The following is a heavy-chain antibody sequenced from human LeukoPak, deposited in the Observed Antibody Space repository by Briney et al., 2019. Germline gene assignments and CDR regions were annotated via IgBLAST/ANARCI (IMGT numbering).Heavy chain of an antibody. CDR3: ALTDIVVVPAAMTGWFDP. CDR1: GYTFTSYG. V-gene: IGHV1-69*13. CDR2: IIPIFGTA. J-gene: IGHJ5*02. D-gene: IGHD2-2*01. Sequence: ASVKVSCKASGYTFTSYGISWVRQAPGQGLEWMGGIIPIFGTANYAQKFQGRVTITADESTSTAYMELSSLRSEDTAVYYCALTDIVVVPAAMTGWFDPWGQGTLVTVSS.